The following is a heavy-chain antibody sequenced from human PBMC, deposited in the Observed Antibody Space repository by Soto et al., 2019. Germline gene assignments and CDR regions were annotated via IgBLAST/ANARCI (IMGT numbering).Heavy chain of an antibody. Sequence: SETLSLTRTVSGGSISSSSYYWGWIRQPPGKGLEWIGSIYYSGSTYYNPSLKSRVTISVDTSKNQFSLKLSSVTAADTAVYYCARHQSEFGVVAYYFDYWGQGTLVTVSS. J-gene: IGHJ4*02. V-gene: IGHV4-39*01. CDR1: GGSISSSSYY. CDR2: IYYSGST. D-gene: IGHD3-3*01. CDR3: ARHQSEFGVVAYYFDY.